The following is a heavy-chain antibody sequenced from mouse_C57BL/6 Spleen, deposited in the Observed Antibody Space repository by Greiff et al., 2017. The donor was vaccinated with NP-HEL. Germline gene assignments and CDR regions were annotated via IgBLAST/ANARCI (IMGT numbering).Heavy chain of an antibody. D-gene: IGHD2-4*01. CDR1: GYTFTSYW. J-gene: IGHJ1*03. V-gene: IGHV1-69*01. Sequence: QVQLQQPGAELVMPGASVKLSCKASGYTFTSYWMHWVKQRPGQGLEWIGEIDPSDSYTNYNQKFKGKSTLTVDKSSSTAYMQLSSLTSEDSAVYYCARGSYDYDGYFDVWGTATTVTVSS. CDR3: ARGSYDYDGYFDV. CDR2: IDPSDSYT.